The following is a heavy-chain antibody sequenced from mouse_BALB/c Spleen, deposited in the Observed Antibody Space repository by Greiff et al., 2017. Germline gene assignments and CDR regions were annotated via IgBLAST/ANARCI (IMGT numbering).Heavy chain of an antibody. CDR1: GFTFSSYA. V-gene: IGHV5-9-4*01. CDR3: ARRDWDEREYYFDY. Sequence: EVMLVESGGGLVKPGGSLKLSCAASGFTFSSYAMSWVRQSPEKRLEWVAEISSGGSYTYYPDTVTGRFTISRDNAKNTLYLEMSSLRSEDTAMYYCARRDWDEREYYFDYWGQGTTLTVSS. D-gene: IGHD4-1*01. CDR2: ISSGGSYT. J-gene: IGHJ2*01.